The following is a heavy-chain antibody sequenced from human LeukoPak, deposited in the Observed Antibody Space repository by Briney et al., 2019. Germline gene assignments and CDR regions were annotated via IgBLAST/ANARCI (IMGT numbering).Heavy chain of an antibody. CDR1: GGSFSGYY. Sequence: PSETLSLTCAVYGGSFSGYYWSWIRQPPGKRLEWIGEINHSGSTNYNPSLKSRVTISVDTSKNQFSLKLSSVTAADTAVYYCATRYYGSGSWGIYGMDVWGKGTTVTVSS. CDR3: ATRYYGSGSWGIYGMDV. V-gene: IGHV4-34*01. D-gene: IGHD3-10*01. CDR2: INHSGST. J-gene: IGHJ6*04.